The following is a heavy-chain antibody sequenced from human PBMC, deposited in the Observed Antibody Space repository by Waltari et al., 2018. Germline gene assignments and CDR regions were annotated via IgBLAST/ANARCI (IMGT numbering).Heavy chain of an antibody. V-gene: IGHV3-48*01. CDR1: GFTFSSYS. CDR2: ISSSSSTI. CDR3: ARGSGSYYFDY. J-gene: IGHJ4*02. Sequence: EVQLVESGGGLVQPGGSLRLSCAASGFTFSSYSLNWVRQAPGKGLEWVSYISSSSSTIYYADSVKGRFTISRDNAKNSLYLQMNSLRAEDTAMYYCARGSGSYYFDYWGQGTLVTVSS. D-gene: IGHD1-26*01.